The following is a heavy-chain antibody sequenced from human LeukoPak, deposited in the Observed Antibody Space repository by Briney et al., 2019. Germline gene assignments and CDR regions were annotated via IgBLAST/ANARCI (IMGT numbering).Heavy chain of an antibody. Sequence: PGGSLRLSCAASVFIVSSNYMSWVRQAPGKGLEWVATISGPGTDTYYTDSVKGRLTISRDNSKNTLYLQMNSLRAEDTAVYYCAKDQDTMVRGVLGFDYWGQGTLVTVSS. CDR1: VFIVSSNY. CDR3: AKDQDTMVRGVLGFDY. J-gene: IGHJ4*02. V-gene: IGHV3-23*01. D-gene: IGHD3-10*01. CDR2: ISGPGTDT.